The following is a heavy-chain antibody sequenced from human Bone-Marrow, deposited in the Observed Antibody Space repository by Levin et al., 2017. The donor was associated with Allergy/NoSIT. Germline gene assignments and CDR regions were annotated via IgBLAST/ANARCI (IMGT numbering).Heavy chain of an antibody. D-gene: IGHD3-22*01. CDR2: IKSVTDGGTT. V-gene: IGHV3-15*01. CDR1: GLALSSAW. J-gene: IGHJ4*02. CDR3: ATLISTYQGLEDY. Sequence: AGGSLRLSCAASGLALSSAWMDWVRQAPGKGLEWVGRIKSVTDGGTTDYAAPVKGRFTISRDTSKNTLSLQMNGLKTEDTAVYYCATLISTYQGLEDYWGQGTQVTVSS.